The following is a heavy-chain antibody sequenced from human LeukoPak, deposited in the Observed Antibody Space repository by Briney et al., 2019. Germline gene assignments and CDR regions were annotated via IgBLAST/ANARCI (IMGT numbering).Heavy chain of an antibody. Sequence: SETLSLTCAVYGGSFSGYYWSWIRQPPGKGLEWIGEINHGGSTNYNPSLKSRVTISVDTSKNQFSLKLSSVTAADTAVYYCARGQALGKFDYWGQGTLVTVSS. CDR3: ARGQALGKFDY. CDR2: INHGGST. J-gene: IGHJ4*02. V-gene: IGHV4-34*01. CDR1: GGSFSGYY.